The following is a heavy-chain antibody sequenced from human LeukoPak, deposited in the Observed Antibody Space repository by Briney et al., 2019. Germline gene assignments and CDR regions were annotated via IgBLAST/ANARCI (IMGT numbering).Heavy chain of an antibody. Sequence: SETLSLTCTVSGGSISSYYWSWIRQPPGKGLEWIGEINHSGSTNYNPSLKSRATISVDTSKNQFSLKLSSVTAADTAVYYCAREETYYYDSSGPGRGAFDIWGQGTMVTVSS. V-gene: IGHV4-34*01. J-gene: IGHJ3*02. CDR3: AREETYYYDSSGPGRGAFDI. D-gene: IGHD3-22*01. CDR2: INHSGST. CDR1: GGSISSYY.